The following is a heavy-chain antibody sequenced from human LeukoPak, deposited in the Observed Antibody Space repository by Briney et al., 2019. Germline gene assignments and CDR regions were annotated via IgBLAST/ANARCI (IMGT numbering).Heavy chain of an antibody. Sequence: ASVKVSCKASGYTFTGYYMHWVRQAPGQGLEWMGWINPNSGGTNYAQKFQGRVTMTRDTSISTAYMELSRLRSDDTAVYYCARDRVPAAKGPYYYYYMDVWGKGTTVTVSS. CDR2: INPNSGGT. CDR1: GYTFTGYY. J-gene: IGHJ6*03. D-gene: IGHD2-2*01. CDR3: ARDRVPAAKGPYYYYYMDV. V-gene: IGHV1-2*02.